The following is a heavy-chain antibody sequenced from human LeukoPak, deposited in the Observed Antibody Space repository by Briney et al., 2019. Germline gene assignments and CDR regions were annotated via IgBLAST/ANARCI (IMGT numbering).Heavy chain of an antibody. Sequence: SETLSLTCTVSGYSISSGYYWGWIRRPPGKGLEWIGSIYYGGSTYYNAFLRSRVTISVDTPKNQFSLKLSSATAADTAVCYCARAAAGPYYYYYMDVWGKGTTVTVSS. CDR3: ARAAAGPYYYYYMDV. D-gene: IGHD6-13*01. CDR1: GYSISSGYY. J-gene: IGHJ6*03. V-gene: IGHV4-38-2*02. CDR2: IYYGGST.